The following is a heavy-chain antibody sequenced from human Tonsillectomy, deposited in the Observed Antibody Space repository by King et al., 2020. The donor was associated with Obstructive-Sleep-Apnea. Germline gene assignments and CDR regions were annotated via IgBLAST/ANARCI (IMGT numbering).Heavy chain of an antibody. CDR1: GFTFSSYA. Sequence: QLVQSGGGLVQPGGSLRLSCAASGFTFSSYAMSWVRQAPGKGLEWVSAISGSGGSTYYADSVKGRFTISRDNSKNTLYLQMNSLRAEDTAVYYCAKARWDGTYYDGSGSYYNAIDYWGQGTLVTVSS. CDR2: ISGSGGST. CDR3: AKARWDGTYYDGSGSYYNAIDY. V-gene: IGHV3-23*04. J-gene: IGHJ4*02. D-gene: IGHD3-10*01.